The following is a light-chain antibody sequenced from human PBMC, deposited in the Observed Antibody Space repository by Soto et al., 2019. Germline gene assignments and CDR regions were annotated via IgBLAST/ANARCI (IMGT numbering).Light chain of an antibody. CDR3: QQSNSFPLT. CDR2: AAS. V-gene: IGKV1-12*01. Sequence: DIQMTQSPSSVSASVGDRVTITCRASQGISSRLAWYQHKPGKAPNLLIYAASSLQSGVPSRFSGSRSETDLTLTICSLQPEDFATYCCQQSNSFPLTCGGGPKVEIK. J-gene: IGKJ4*01. CDR1: QGISSR.